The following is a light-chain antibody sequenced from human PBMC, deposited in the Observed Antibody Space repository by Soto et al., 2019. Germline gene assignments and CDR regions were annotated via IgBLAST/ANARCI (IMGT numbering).Light chain of an antibody. Sequence: VVMSQWPDTLSMSPGERATLSCRASQTIYNNVAWYQKRPGQAPRLLIYHTSSRATGIPARFSGSGSGTEFTLTISSLQSEDFAVYYCQHYRNLWAFGQGTKVDI. J-gene: IGKJ1*01. V-gene: IGKV3-15*01. CDR1: QTIYNN. CDR3: QHYRNLWA. CDR2: HTS.